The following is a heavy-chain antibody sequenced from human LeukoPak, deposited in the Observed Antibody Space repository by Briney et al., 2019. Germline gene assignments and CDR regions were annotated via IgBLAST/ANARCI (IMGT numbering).Heavy chain of an antibody. Sequence: PSETLSLTCAVYGGSFSGYYWSWIRQPPGKGLEWIGEINHRGSTNYNPSLKSRVTISVDTSKNQFSLKLSSVTAADTAVYYCARSRREYYYDSSGYYFDYWGQGTLVTVSS. CDR3: ARSRREYYYDSSGYYFDY. D-gene: IGHD3-22*01. CDR2: INHRGST. V-gene: IGHV4-34*01. J-gene: IGHJ4*02. CDR1: GGSFSGYY.